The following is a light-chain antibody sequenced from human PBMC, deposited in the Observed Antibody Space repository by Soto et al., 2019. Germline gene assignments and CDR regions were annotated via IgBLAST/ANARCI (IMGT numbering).Light chain of an antibody. J-gene: IGKJ1*01. Sequence: EIVMTQSPGTLSVSPGERATLSCRASQSVSSNLAWYQQKTGQAPRLLIYGASTRATGIPARFSGSGSGTDFTLTISSLQPDDFATYYCQQYNSYSFGQGTKVDIK. V-gene: IGKV3-15*01. CDR3: QQYNSYS. CDR1: QSVSSN. CDR2: GAS.